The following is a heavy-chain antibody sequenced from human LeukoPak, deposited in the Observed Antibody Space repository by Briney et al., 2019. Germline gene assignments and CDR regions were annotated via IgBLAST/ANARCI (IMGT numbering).Heavy chain of an antibody. CDR1: GYTFTGYY. Sequence: ASVKVSCKASGYTFTGYYMHWVRQSPGQGLEWMGRINPNSGGTNYAQKFQGRVTMTRDTSISTAYMELSRLRSDDTAVYYCARDPPGIAAAGYDYWGQGTLVTVSS. CDR2: INPNSGGT. V-gene: IGHV1-2*06. CDR3: ARDPPGIAAAGYDY. J-gene: IGHJ4*02. D-gene: IGHD6-13*01.